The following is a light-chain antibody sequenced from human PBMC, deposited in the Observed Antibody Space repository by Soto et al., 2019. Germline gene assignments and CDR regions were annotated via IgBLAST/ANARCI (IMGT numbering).Light chain of an antibody. V-gene: IGKV3-11*01. CDR1: QSVSSY. CDR2: DAS. J-gene: IGKJ4*01. CDR3: QQRSNWLT. Sequence: EIVLTQSPATLSLSPGERATLSCRASQSVSSYLAWYQQKPGQAPRLLIYDASNRATGIPARFSGSGSGTDFTLTISSLDAEDFAFYYCQQRSNWLTFGGGTKVEIK.